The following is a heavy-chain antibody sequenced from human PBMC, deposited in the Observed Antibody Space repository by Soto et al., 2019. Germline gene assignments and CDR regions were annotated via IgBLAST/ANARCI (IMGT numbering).Heavy chain of an antibody. CDR2: ISAYNGNT. V-gene: IGHV1-18*01. J-gene: IGHJ5*02. Sequence: ASVKASCKASGYTFTSYGISWVRQAPGQGLEWMGWISAYNGNTNYAQKLQGRVTMTTDTSTSTAYMELRSLRSDDTAVYYCARDMLLLRGYNWFDPWGQGTLVTVSS. D-gene: IGHD2-15*01. CDR1: GYTFTSYG. CDR3: ARDMLLLRGYNWFDP.